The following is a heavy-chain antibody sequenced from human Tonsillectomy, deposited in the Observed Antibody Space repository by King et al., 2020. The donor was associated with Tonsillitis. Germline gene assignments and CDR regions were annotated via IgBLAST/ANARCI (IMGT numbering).Heavy chain of an antibody. D-gene: IGHD3-22*01. CDR1: GGSISSSSSY. Sequence: VQLQESGPGLVKPSETLSLTCTVSGGSISSSSSYWVWIRQPPGKGLEWIGSIYYRGSTYYNPSLKSRVTISLDTSKNQFSLKLSSVTAADTAVYYCARPSPPDSSGPYYFDFWGQGTLVTVSS. CDR2: IYYRGST. J-gene: IGHJ4*02. V-gene: IGHV4-39*07. CDR3: ARPSPPDSSGPYYFDF.